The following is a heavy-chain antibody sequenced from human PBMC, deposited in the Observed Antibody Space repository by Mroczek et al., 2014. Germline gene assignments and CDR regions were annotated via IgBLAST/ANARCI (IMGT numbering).Heavy chain of an antibody. J-gene: IGHJ5*02. CDR3: ARDPYYDSRGREGDWFDP. V-gene: IGHV4-31*03. CDR2: IYYSGST. D-gene: IGHD3-22*01. Sequence: QVQLQQWGPGLVKPSQTLSLTCTVSGGSISSGGYYWSWIRQHPGKGLEWIGYIYYSGSTYYNPSLKSRVTISVDTSKNQFSLKLSSVTAADTAVYYCARDPYYDSRGREGDWFDPWGQGTLVTVSS. CDR1: GGSISSGGYY.